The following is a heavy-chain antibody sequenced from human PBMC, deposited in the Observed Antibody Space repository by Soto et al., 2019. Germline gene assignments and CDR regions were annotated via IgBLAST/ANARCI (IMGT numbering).Heavy chain of an antibody. V-gene: IGHV1-18*01. D-gene: IGHD2-2*01. J-gene: IGHJ5*02. CDR3: ARGSYCISTSCYLGWFDP. CDR1: GYTFASYG. Sequence: ASVKVSCKASGYTFASYGISCVRQAPEKGLEWMGWISNYNGNTNYAQKLQGRVTMTTDTSTSTAYMELRSLRSDDTAVYYCARGSYCISTSCYLGWFDPWGQGTLVTVSS. CDR2: ISNYNGNT.